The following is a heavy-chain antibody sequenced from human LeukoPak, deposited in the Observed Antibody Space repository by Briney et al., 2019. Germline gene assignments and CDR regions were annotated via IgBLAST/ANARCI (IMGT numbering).Heavy chain of an antibody. V-gene: IGHV1-69*04. CDR2: IIPILGIA. J-gene: IGHJ6*02. CDR3: ARPEVRGVPYGMDV. D-gene: IGHD3-10*01. Sequence: SVKVSCKASGGTFSSYAISWVRQAPGQGLEWMGRIIPILGIANYTQKFQGRVTITADKSTSTAYMELSSLRSEDTAVYYCARPEVRGVPYGMDVWGQGTTVTVSS. CDR1: GGTFSSYA.